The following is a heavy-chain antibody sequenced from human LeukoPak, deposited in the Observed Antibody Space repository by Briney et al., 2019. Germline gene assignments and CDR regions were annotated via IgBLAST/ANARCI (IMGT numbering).Heavy chain of an antibody. V-gene: IGHV1-24*01. CDR3: APVVVVAATVYFQH. J-gene: IGHJ1*01. D-gene: IGHD2-15*01. Sequence: KFQGRVTMTEDTSTDTAYMELSSLRSEDTAVYYCAPVVVVAATVYFQHWGQGTLVTVSS.